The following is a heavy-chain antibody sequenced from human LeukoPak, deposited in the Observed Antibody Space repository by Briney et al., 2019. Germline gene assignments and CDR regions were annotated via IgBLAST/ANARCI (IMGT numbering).Heavy chain of an antibody. J-gene: IGHJ6*03. Sequence: ASVKVSCKASGYTFTSYYMHWVRQAPGQGLEWMGIINPSGGSTSYAQKFQGRVTMTRDMSTSTVYMELSSLRAEDTAVYYCAKGIRYDSRHYYCYYMDVWGKGTTVTISS. V-gene: IGHV1-46*01. D-gene: IGHD1-1*01. CDR1: GYTFTSYY. CDR3: AKGIRYDSRHYYCYYMDV. CDR2: INPSGGST.